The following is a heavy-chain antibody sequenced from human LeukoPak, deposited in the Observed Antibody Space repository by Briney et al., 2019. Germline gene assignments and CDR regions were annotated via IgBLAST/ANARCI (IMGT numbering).Heavy chain of an antibody. CDR2: ISGSCCST. V-gene: IGHV3-23*01. CDR3: AKDPGSPPTGHDY. CDR1: GFTFSSYA. D-gene: IGHD2-15*01. J-gene: IGHJ4*02. Sequence: GGSLRLSCAAFGFTFSSYAMSWVRQAPGKGLEWVSAISGSCCSTYYADSVKGRVTISRHNSKNTLYLQMNSLRAEDTAVYYCAKDPGSPPTGHDYWGQGTLVTVSS.